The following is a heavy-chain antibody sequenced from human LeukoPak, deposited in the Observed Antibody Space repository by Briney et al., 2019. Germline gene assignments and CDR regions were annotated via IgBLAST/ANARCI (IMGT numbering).Heavy chain of an antibody. V-gene: IGHV3-21*01. CDR2: ISSSSSYI. CDR1: GFTFSSYA. CDR3: ARGGSNQGSYYYYMDV. Sequence: GSLRLSCAASGFTFSSYAMHWVRQAPGKGLEWVSSISSSSSYIYYADSVKGRFTISRDNAKNSLSLQMNSLRAEDTAVYYCARGGSNQGSYYYYMDVWGKGTTVTVSS. D-gene: IGHD4-11*01. J-gene: IGHJ6*03.